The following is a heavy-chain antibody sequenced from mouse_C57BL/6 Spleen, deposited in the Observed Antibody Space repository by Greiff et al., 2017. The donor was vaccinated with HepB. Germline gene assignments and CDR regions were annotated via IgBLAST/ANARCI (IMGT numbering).Heavy chain of an antibody. CDR2: ISDGGSYT. Sequence: EVHLVESGGGLVKPGGSLKLSCAASGFTFSSYAMSWVRQTPEKRLEWVATISDGGSYTYYPDNVKGRFTISRDNAKNNLYLQRSHLKSEDTAMYYCARDRTDYDEGFDYWGQGTTLTVSS. D-gene: IGHD2-4*01. CDR1: GFTFSSYA. J-gene: IGHJ2*01. CDR3: ARDRTDYDEGFDY. V-gene: IGHV5-4*01.